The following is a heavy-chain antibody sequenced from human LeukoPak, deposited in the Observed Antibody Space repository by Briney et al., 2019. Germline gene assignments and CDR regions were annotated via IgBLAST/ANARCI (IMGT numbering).Heavy chain of an antibody. CDR2: IIPIFGTA. CDR1: GGTFSSYA. D-gene: IGHD2-15*01. J-gene: IGHJ4*02. CDR3: ARLYCSGGSCHHDY. Sequence: SVKVSCKASGGTFSSYAISWVRQAPGQGLEWMGGIIPIFGTANYAQKFQGRVTITADESTSTAYMELSSLRSEDTAVYYCARLYCSGGSCHHDYWGQGTLVTVSS. V-gene: IGHV1-69*01.